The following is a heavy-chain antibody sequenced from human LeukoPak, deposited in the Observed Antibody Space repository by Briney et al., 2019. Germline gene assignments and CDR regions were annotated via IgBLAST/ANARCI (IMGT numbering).Heavy chain of an antibody. V-gene: IGHV5-51*01. CDR2: IYPGDSHT. D-gene: IGHD1-26*01. J-gene: IGHJ4*02. CDR1: GYSFSSYW. CDR3: ARHLSGSYSGYYFDY. Sequence: GESLKISCKGSGYSFSSYWIGLVRQMPGKGLEWMGVIYPGDSHTRYSPSFQGQVTISADKSISTAFLQWSSLEASDTAMYYCARHLSGSYSGYYFDYWGQGTLVTVSS.